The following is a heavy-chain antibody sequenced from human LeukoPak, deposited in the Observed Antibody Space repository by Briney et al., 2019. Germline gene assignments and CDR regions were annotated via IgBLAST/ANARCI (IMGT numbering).Heavy chain of an antibody. D-gene: IGHD3-9*01. CDR1: GFTFGDYA. CDR3: SREYFAWL. Sequence: PGRSLRLSCTAFGFTFGDYARSWFRQAPGKGLEWVGFIRSKAFGGTPEHAASVKGRFTISRDDSKSIAYLQMNSLKTEDTAVYYSSREYFAWLWGQGTLVTVSS. J-gene: IGHJ4*02. V-gene: IGHV3-49*03. CDR2: IRSKAFGGTP.